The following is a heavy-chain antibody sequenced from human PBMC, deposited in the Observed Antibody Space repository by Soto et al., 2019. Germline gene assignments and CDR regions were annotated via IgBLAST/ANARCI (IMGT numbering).Heavy chain of an antibody. J-gene: IGHJ5*02. CDR3: AITKTTLYNCFDP. D-gene: IGHD1-1*01. V-gene: IGHV4-59*08. CDR1: GGYVETER. Sequence: SSTLSLTEEVSGGYVETERTSCMRSSPGKRLEWIGQIYYTGSTNYNPSLKSRVTISVDTSKKHFYLKLSSVTAGDTAMYYCAITKTTLYNCFDPRCQRTQGTVST. CDR2: IYYTGST.